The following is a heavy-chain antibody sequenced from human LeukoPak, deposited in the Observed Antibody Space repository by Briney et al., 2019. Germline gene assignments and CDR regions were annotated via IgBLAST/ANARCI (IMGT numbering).Heavy chain of an antibody. D-gene: IGHD6-19*01. V-gene: IGHV4-31*11. CDR3: ARSGNSSLQKYYFDY. CDR1: GGSFSGYY. CDR2: IYYSGST. Sequence: ASETLSLTCAVYGGSFSGYYWSWIRQHPGKGLEWIGYIYYSGSTYYNPSLKSRVTISVDTSKNQFSLKLSSVTAADTAVYYCARSGNSSLQKYYFDYWGQGTLVTVSS. J-gene: IGHJ4*02.